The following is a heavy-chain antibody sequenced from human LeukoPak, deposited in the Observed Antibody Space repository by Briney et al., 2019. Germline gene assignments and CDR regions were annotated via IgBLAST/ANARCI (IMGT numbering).Heavy chain of an antibody. CDR1: GGSISSGGYY. CDR3: ARDPDIGRFGD. J-gene: IGHJ4*02. V-gene: IGHV4-31*03. CDR2: MYSSGSA. Sequence: PSETLSLTCTVSGGSISSGGYYWSWIRQHPGKGLEWIGYMYSSGSAYYNPSLQSRVSISMDTSKNQFSLKLRSVTAADTAVYYCARDPDIGRFGDWGQGTLVTVSS. D-gene: IGHD3-10*01.